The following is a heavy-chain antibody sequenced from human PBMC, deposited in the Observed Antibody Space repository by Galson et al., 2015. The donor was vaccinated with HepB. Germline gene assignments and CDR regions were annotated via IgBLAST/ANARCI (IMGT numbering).Heavy chain of an antibody. CDR3: ARDVGRLETAHEGAAFDI. V-gene: IGHV6-1*01. D-gene: IGHD1-26*01. J-gene: IGHJ3*02. CDR2: TYYRSKWYN. CDR1: GDSVSSNSAA. Sequence: CAISGDSVSSNSAAWNWIRQSPSRGLEWLGRTYYRSKWYNDYAVSVKSRITINPDTSKNQFSLQLNSVTPEDTAVYYCARDVGRLETAHEGAAFDIWGQGTMVTVSS.